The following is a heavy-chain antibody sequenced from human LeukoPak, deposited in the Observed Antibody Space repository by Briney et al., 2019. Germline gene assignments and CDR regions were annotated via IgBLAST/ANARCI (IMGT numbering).Heavy chain of an antibody. Sequence: SETLSLTCTVSGGSISSSTYYWGWIRQPPGKGLEWIGSIYYSGSTTYDPSLKSRVTISVDTSKNQFSLKLTSVTAADTAVYYCARHQFFLWFGELRLPPFDYWGQGTLVTVSS. CDR1: GGSISSSTYY. CDR2: IYYSGST. D-gene: IGHD3-10*01. CDR3: ARHQFFLWFGELRLPPFDY. V-gene: IGHV4-39*01. J-gene: IGHJ4*02.